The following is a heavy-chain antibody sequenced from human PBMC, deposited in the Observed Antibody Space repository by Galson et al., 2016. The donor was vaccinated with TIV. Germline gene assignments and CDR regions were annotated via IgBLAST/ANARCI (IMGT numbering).Heavy chain of an antibody. CDR3: ARSHGISAADLDH. Sequence: SLRLSCAASGFSFSDYYMSWIRQAPGKGLEWVAHISSSETTYHTDAVKGRFTISRDNAKNSLILQMNSLRIEDTGVYYCARSHGISAADLDHWGQGTLVTVSS. J-gene: IGHJ4*02. D-gene: IGHD6-13*01. CDR1: GFSFSDYY. CDR2: ISSSETT. V-gene: IGHV3-11*01.